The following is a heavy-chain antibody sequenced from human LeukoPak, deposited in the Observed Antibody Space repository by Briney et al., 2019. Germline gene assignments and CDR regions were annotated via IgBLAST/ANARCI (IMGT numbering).Heavy chain of an antibody. Sequence: ASVKVSCKASGYTFTGYYMHWVRQAPGQGLEWMGWINPNSGGTNYAQKFQGRVTMTRDTSISTAYMELSRLRSDDTAVYYCARSRITVGATPDDALDIRGQGTMVTVSS. D-gene: IGHD1-26*01. CDR2: INPNSGGT. J-gene: IGHJ3*02. V-gene: IGHV1-2*02. CDR1: GYTFTGYY. CDR3: ARSRITVGATPDDALDI.